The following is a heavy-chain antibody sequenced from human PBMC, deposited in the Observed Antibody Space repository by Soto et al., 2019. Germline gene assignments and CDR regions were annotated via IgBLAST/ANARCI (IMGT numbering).Heavy chain of an antibody. V-gene: IGHV3-23*01. J-gene: IGHJ4*02. CDR1: GFTFNIYA. CDR3: AKGRGDNSGRRASDY. CDR2: ISGGGGTT. Sequence: EVRLLESGGGLVQPGGSLRLSCAASGFTFNIYAMNWVRQAPGKGLEWVSSISGGGGTTYYADSMKGRFTISRDNSKKTLFLQMSSLSAEDTAGYYCAKGRGDNSGRRASDYWGQGTLVTVSS. D-gene: IGHD6-19*01.